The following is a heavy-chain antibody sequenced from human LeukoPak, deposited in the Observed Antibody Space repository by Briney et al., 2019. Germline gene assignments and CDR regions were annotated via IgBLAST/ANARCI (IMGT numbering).Heavy chain of an antibody. CDR1: GGSFSSTAYY. Sequence: PSETLSLTCTVSGGSFSSTAYYWVWIRQPPGKVLEWVGSIYYSASTYYNPSLKSRITISVDTSKNQFPLKLSSVTAAGTAVYYCASLRSPGYSSSWTPFDSWGEGTLVTVSS. V-gene: IGHV4-39*01. J-gene: IGHJ4*02. CDR3: ASLRSPGYSSSWTPFDS. D-gene: IGHD6-13*01. CDR2: IYYSAST.